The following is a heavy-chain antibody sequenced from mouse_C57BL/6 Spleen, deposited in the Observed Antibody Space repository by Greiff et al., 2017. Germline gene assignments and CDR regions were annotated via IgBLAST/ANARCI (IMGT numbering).Heavy chain of an antibody. Sequence: EVQLQQSGPELVKPGASVKISCKASGYSFTGYYMNWVKQSPEKSLEWIGEINPSTGVTTYNQKFKAKATLPVDKSSSTAYMQLKSLTSEDSAVEYCSRAVTTVVAGDAMDYWGQGTSVTVSS. CDR3: SRAVTTVVAGDAMDY. CDR2: INPSTGVT. CDR1: GYSFTGYY. J-gene: IGHJ4*01. D-gene: IGHD1-1*01. V-gene: IGHV1-42*01.